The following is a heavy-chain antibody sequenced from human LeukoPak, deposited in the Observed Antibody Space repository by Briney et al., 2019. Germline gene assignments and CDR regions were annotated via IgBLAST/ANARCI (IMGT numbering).Heavy chain of an antibody. CDR1: GFTFSNYW. D-gene: IGHD3-9*01. Sequence: GGSLRLSCAASGFTFSNYWMNWVRQAPGKGLEWVSAISGSGGSTYYADSVKGRFTISRDNSKNTLYLQMNSLRAEDTAVYYCAKDPNVLRYFDWLPLYFDYWGQGTLVTVSS. V-gene: IGHV3-23*01. J-gene: IGHJ4*02. CDR3: AKDPNVLRYFDWLPLYFDY. CDR2: ISGSGGST.